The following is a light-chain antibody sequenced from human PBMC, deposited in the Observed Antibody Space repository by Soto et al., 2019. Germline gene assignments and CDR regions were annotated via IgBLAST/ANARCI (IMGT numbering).Light chain of an antibody. CDR1: QSISSY. J-gene: IGKJ3*01. V-gene: IGKV1-39*01. Sequence: DIQMTQSPSSLSASLGDRVTITCRASQSISSYLNWYQQKPGKAPKLLIYAASSLASGVPSRFSGSGSGTEFTLTISSLQPEDFATYYCQQSYSSPPFTFGPGTKVDIK. CDR3: QQSYSSPPFT. CDR2: AAS.